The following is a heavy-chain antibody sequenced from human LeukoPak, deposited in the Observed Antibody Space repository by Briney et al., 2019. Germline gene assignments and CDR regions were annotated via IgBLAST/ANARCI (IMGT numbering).Heavy chain of an antibody. CDR2: IYPGDSDT. J-gene: IGHJ4*02. Sequence: GESLKISCKGSGYSFNTYWIGWVRQMPGKGLEWMGIIYPGDSDTRYSPSFQGQVTISADKSISTAYLQWSSLKASDTAMYYCARHVRSYYDRATDYWGQGTLVTVSS. CDR3: ARHVRSYYDRATDY. CDR1: GYSFNTYW. V-gene: IGHV5-51*01. D-gene: IGHD3-22*01.